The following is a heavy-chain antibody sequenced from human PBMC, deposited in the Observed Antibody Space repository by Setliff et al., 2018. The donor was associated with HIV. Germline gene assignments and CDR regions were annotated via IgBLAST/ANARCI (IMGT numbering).Heavy chain of an antibody. Sequence: SETLSLTCTVSGGSISSSSFYWGWIRQPPGKGLEWIGSIYYSGSVNHNPSLRSRVTMSVDKSKNHFSLRLSSVTAADTAVYYCARGDSTWPTQLLDVWGKGTTVTVS. V-gene: IGHV4-39*07. CDR1: GGSISSSSFY. CDR2: IYYSGSV. J-gene: IGHJ6*03. D-gene: IGHD2-2*01. CDR3: ARGDSTWPTQLLDV.